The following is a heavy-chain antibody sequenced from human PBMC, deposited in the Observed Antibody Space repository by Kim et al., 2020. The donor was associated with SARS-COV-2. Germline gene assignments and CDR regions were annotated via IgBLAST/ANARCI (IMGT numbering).Heavy chain of an antibody. D-gene: IGHD3-10*01. Sequence: ADSVKGRFTISRDNSKNTLYLQMSSLRAEDTAVYYCVKDLAMVRGVNIDYWGQGTLVTVSS. CDR3: VKDLAMVRGVNIDY. J-gene: IGHJ4*02. V-gene: IGHV3-64D*06.